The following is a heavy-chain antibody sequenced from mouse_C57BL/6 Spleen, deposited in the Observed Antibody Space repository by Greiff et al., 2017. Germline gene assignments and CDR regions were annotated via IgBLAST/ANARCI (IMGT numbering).Heavy chain of an antibody. CDR1: GFTFSDYG. V-gene: IGHV5-17*01. D-gene: IGHD2-2*01. CDR3: ARSTMVTTGFAY. J-gene: IGHJ3*01. CDR2: ISSGSSTI. Sequence: EVQRVESGGGLVKPGGSLKLSCAASGFTFSDYGMHWVRQAPEQGLEWVAYISSGSSTIYYADTVKGRFTISRDNAKNTLFLQMTSLRSEDTAMYYCARSTMVTTGFAYWGQGTLVTVSA.